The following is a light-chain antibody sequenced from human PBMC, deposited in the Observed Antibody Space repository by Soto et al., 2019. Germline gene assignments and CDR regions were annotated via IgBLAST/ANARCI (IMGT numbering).Light chain of an antibody. CDR2: SNN. Sequence: QSVLTQPPSASGTPGQRVTISCSGSSSNIGSNTVNWYQQLPGTAPKLLIYSNNQRPSGVPDRVSGSKSGTSASLAISGLQSEDEADYYCAAWDDNLNGAVFGGGTQLTVL. CDR3: AAWDDNLNGAV. J-gene: IGLJ7*01. V-gene: IGLV1-44*01. CDR1: SSNIGSNT.